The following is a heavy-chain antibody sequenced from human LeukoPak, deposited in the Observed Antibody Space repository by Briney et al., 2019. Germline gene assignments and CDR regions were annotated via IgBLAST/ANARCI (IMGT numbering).Heavy chain of an antibody. CDR1: GGSFSGYC. CDR3: ARGRKQWLVGGAFDI. J-gene: IGHJ3*02. V-gene: IGHV4-34*01. Sequence: PSETLSLTCAVYGGSFSGYCWCWIRQPPGRGLEWIGVINHGGSTNYNSFIKSRVTISVDTSKNQFSLKLSSETAADTAVYYCARGRKQWLVGGAFDIWGQGTMVTVSS. CDR2: INHGGST. D-gene: IGHD6-19*01.